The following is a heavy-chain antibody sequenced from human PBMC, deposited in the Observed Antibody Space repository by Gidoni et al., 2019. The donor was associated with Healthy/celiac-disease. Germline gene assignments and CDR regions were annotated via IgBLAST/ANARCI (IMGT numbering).Heavy chain of an antibody. V-gene: IGHV4-34*01. Sequence: QVQLQQWGAGLLKPSETLSLTCAVYGGSSSAYYWRWIRQPPGKGLEWIGEINHSGSTNYNPSLKSRVTISVDTSKNQFSLKLSSVTAADTAVYYCARGRGEQLVRSLDWFDPWGQGTLVTVSS. CDR2: INHSGST. D-gene: IGHD6-13*01. CDR1: GGSSSAYY. CDR3: ARGRGEQLVRSLDWFDP. J-gene: IGHJ5*02.